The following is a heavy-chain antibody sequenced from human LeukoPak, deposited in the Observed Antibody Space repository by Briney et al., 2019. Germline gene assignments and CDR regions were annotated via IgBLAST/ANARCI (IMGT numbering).Heavy chain of an antibody. CDR2: TYYRSKWYN. D-gene: IGHD3-10*01. Sequence: SQTLSLTCAISGDSVSSNSAAWNWIRQSPSRGLEWLGRTYYRSKWYNDYAVSVKSRITINPDTSKNQFSLQLNSVTPEDAAVYYCARSKVLLWFGELFPKRRGGGNWFDPWGQGTLVTVSS. V-gene: IGHV6-1*01. CDR3: ARSKVLLWFGELFPKRRGGGNWFDP. J-gene: IGHJ5*02. CDR1: GDSVSSNSAA.